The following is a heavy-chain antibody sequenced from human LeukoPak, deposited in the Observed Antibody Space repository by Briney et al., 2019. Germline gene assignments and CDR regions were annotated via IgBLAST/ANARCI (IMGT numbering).Heavy chain of an antibody. CDR2: IIPIFGTA. CDR3: ATNIRSYSSSWGHFDY. J-gene: IGHJ4*02. V-gene: IGHV1-69*05. CDR1: GGTFSSYA. D-gene: IGHD6-13*01. Sequence: ASVTVSCKASGGTFSSYAISWVRQAPGQGLEWMGRIIPIFGTANYAQKFQGRVTITTDESTSTAYMELSSLRSEDTAVYYCATNIRSYSSSWGHFDYWGQGTLVTVSS.